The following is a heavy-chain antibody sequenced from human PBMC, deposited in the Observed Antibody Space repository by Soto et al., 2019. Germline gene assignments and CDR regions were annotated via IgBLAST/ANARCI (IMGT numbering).Heavy chain of an antibody. D-gene: IGHD2-21*01. J-gene: IGHJ4*02. CDR1: GGSFTGYY. V-gene: IGHV4-34*01. CDR2: IHHSGNT. CDR3: ARGSGLWWEGF. Sequence: NPSETLSLTCGVSGGSFTGYYWSWIRQAPGKGLEWIGEIHHSGNTNYNPSLKSRVSISVDPPKKQFSLTLTSVTAADMAIYYCARGSGLWWEGFWGQGSLVTVSS.